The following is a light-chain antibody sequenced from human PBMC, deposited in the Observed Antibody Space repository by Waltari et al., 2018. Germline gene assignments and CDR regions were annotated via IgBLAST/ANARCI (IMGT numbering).Light chain of an antibody. V-gene: IGLV1-40*01. CDR2: GDT. CDR3: QSFYSSLSGWV. J-gene: IGLJ3*02. Sequence: YQQLPGAAPKLLIYGDTNRPSGVPYRFSGSKSGTSASLAITGVQAEDESDDYCQSFYSSLSGWVFGGGTKLTVL.